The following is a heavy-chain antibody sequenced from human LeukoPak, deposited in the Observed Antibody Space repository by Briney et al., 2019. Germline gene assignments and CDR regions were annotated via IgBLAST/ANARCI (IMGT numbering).Heavy chain of an antibody. D-gene: IGHD3-10*01. Sequence: GGSLRLSCAASGFTFSSYGIHGVRQAPGKGLEWVAVLWYDGSKKYYADSVKGRFTISRDNSKNTLYLQMNCLRAEDTAVYYCARSGLFYGSGSHFDYWGQGTLVTVSS. CDR3: ARSGLFYGSGSHFDY. CDR2: LWYDGSKK. J-gene: IGHJ4*02. CDR1: GFTFSSYG. V-gene: IGHV3-33*01.